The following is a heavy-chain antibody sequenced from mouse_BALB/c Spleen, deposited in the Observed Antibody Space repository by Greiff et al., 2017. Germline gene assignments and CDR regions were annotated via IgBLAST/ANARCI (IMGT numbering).Heavy chain of an antibody. V-gene: IGHV1-63*02. CDR2: IYPGGGYT. J-gene: IGHJ2*01. D-gene: IGHD4-1*01. CDR1: GYTFTNYW. Sequence: QVQLKESGAELVRPGTSVKISCKASGYTFTNYWLGWVKQRPGHGLEWIGDIYPGGGYTNYNEKFKGKATLTADTSSSTAYMQLSSLTSEDSAVYFCARTGTRALFDYWGQGTTLTVSS. CDR3: ARTGTRALFDY.